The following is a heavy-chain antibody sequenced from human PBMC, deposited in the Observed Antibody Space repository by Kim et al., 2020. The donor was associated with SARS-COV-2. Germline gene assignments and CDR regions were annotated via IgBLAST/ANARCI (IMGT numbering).Heavy chain of an antibody. CDR2: ISGSGGST. CDR3: AKDPPHDYGDYGYYGMDV. Sequence: GGSLRLSCAASGFTFSSYAMSWVRQAPGKGLEWVSAISGSGGSTYYADSVKGRFTISRDNSKNTLYLQMNSLRAEDTAVYYCAKDPPHDYGDYGYYGMDVWGQETTVTVSS. D-gene: IGHD4-17*01. J-gene: IGHJ6*02. V-gene: IGHV3-23*01. CDR1: GFTFSSYA.